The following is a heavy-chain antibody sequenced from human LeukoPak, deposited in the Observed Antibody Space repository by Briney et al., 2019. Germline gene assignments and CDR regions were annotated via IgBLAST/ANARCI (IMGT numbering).Heavy chain of an antibody. D-gene: IGHD6-19*01. J-gene: IGHJ4*02. V-gene: IGHV3-23*01. CDR2: IFGSGGSA. Sequence: GGSLRLSCAASGFTFSSYAMYWDRQAPGKGLEWVSGIFGSGGSAHYADSVKGRFTIFRDNSKNTVYLQMNSLRAEDTAVYYCAKTTVGYSSGRYPGWPVDYWGQGTLVTVSS. CDR1: GFTFSSYA. CDR3: AKTTVGYSSGRYPGWPVDY.